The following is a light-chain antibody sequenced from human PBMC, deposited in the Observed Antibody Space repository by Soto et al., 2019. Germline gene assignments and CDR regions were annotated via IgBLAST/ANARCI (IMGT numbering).Light chain of an antibody. CDR1: SGSIASNY. CDR3: QSYQSGNVV. CDR2: EDN. V-gene: IGLV6-57*04. J-gene: IGLJ2*01. Sequence: NFMLTQLHSVSESPGKTVTISCTRSSGSIASNYVQWYQQRPGSAPTPVIYEDNERPSGVPDRFSGSIDSSSNSASLTISGLKTDDEADYYCQSYQSGNVVFGGGTKLTVL.